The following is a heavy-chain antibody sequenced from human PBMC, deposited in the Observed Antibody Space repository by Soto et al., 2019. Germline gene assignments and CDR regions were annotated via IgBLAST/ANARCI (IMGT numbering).Heavy chain of an antibody. CDR2: IYYSGST. J-gene: IGHJ5*02. Sequence: SETLSLTCTVSGGSISSYYWSWIRQPPGKGLEWIGYIYYSGSTNYNPSLKSRVTISVDTSKNQFSLKLSSVTAADTAVYYCARFGYCSGGSCYRVGWFDPWGQGTLVTVSS. CDR3: ARFGYCSGGSCYRVGWFDP. D-gene: IGHD2-15*01. V-gene: IGHV4-59*01. CDR1: GGSISSYY.